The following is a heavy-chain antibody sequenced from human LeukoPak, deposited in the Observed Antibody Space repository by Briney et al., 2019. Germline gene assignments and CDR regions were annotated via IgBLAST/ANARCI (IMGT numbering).Heavy chain of an antibody. V-gene: IGHV1-69*04. Sequence: SVKVSCKASGGTFNNYAISWVRQAPGQGLEWMGRIIPIIGTTNYAQKFQGRVTIIADKSMSTVYMELSSLRSEDTAVYYCARALIRGVIIPVGLDVWGQGTTVTVSS. CDR1: GGTFNNYA. J-gene: IGHJ6*02. CDR2: IIPIIGTT. D-gene: IGHD3-10*01. CDR3: ARALIRGVIIPVGLDV.